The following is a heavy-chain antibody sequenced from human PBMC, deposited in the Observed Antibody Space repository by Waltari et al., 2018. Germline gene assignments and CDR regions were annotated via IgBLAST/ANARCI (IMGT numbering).Heavy chain of an antibody. Sequence: QLQLQESGPGLVKPSETLSLTCTVSGGSISSSSYYWGWIRQPPGKWLEWIGSIYYSGSTYYNPSLKSRVTISVDTSKNQFSLKLSSVTAADTAVYYCARNGRSPDVYFDYWGQGTLVTVSS. V-gene: IGHV4-39*01. CDR1: GGSISSSSYY. CDR3: ARNGRSPDVYFDY. D-gene: IGHD1-1*01. CDR2: IYYSGST. J-gene: IGHJ4*02.